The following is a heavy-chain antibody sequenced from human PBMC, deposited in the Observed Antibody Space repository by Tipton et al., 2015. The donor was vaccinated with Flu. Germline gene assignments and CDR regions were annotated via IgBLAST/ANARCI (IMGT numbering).Heavy chain of an antibody. D-gene: IGHD4/OR15-4a*01. CDR1: GYRITSYW. Sequence: QLVQSGAEVKKPGESLKISCKASGYRITSYWIGWVRQMPGKGLEWMGIIYPGDSDTRYSPSLQGRVTISADKSINTAYLQWSSLKASDTAMYYCARLRANVGWYFDLWGRGTLIAASS. V-gene: IGHV5-51*01. J-gene: IGHJ2*01. CDR3: ARLRANVGWYFDL. CDR2: IYPGDSDT.